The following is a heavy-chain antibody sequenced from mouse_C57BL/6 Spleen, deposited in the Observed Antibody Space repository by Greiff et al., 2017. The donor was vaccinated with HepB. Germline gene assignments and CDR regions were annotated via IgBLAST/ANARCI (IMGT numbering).Heavy chain of an antibody. V-gene: IGHV1-81*01. D-gene: IGHD1-1*01. CDR3: ARSGGSSPEDYAMDY. CDR1: GYTFTSYG. Sequence: VQLKQSGAELARPGASVKLSCKASGYTFTSYGISWVKQRTGQGLEWIGEIYPRSGNTYYNEKFKGKATLTADKSSSTAYMELRSLTSEDSAVYFCARSGGSSPEDYAMDYWGQGTSVTVSS. CDR2: IYPRSGNT. J-gene: IGHJ4*01.